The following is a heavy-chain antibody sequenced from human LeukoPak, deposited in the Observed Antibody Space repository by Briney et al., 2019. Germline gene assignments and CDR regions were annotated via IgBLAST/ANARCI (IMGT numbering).Heavy chain of an antibody. CDR3: ASCSSTSCTPFDY. D-gene: IGHD2-2*01. CDR2: ISGSGGST. V-gene: IGHV3-23*01. Sequence: GGSLRLSCAASGFTFSSYAMSWVRQAPGKGLEWVSAISGSGGSTYYADSVKGRFTISRDSSKNTLYLQMNSLRAEDTAVYYSASCSSTSCTPFDYWGQGTLVTVSS. CDR1: GFTFSSYA. J-gene: IGHJ4*02.